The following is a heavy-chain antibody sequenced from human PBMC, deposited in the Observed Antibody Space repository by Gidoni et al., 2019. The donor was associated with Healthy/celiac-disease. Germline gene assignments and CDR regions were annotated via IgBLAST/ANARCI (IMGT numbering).Heavy chain of an antibody. CDR1: GGSFSGYY. CDR3: ARGHTGYSSSWYRRSGMDV. D-gene: IGHD6-13*01. V-gene: IGHV4-34*01. CDR2: ISHSGST. J-gene: IGHJ6*02. Sequence: QVQLQQWGAGLLKPSETLSLTCAVDGGSFSGYYWSWIRQPTGKGLEWIGEISHSGSTNDSPSLKSRVTISVDTSKNQFSLKLSSVTAADTAVYYCARGHTGYSSSWYRRSGMDVWGQGTTVTVSS.